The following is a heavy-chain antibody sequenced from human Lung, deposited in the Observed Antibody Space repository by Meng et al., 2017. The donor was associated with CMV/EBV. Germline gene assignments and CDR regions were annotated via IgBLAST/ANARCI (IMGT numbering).Heavy chain of an antibody. CDR3: ARARYDTSHYPVYYYYGMDV. CDR1: GFTLVRYH. J-gene: IGHJ6*02. D-gene: IGHD3-22*01. Sequence: GESLKISCVASGFTLVRYHMHWVRQAPGKGLEWVAFIWYDGGNKFYAHSVKGRFTISRDNSKNTLYLQMNNVGADDAAIYFCARARYDTSHYPVYYYYGMDVWGLGTTVTVSS. CDR2: IWYDGGNK. V-gene: IGHV3-33*01.